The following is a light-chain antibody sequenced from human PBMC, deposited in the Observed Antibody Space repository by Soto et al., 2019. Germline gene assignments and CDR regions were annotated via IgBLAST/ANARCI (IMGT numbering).Light chain of an antibody. J-gene: IGKJ1*01. CDR3: QQYGSSPRT. V-gene: IGKV3-20*01. CDR2: GAS. Sequence: DIVLTQSPGTLSLSPGERDTLSCRASQSVGSIYLAWYQQKPGQAPRLLIHGASNRASGIPDRFSGSGSGTDFTLTISRLEPEDFAVYYCQQYGSSPRTFDQGTKVEIK. CDR1: QSVGSIY.